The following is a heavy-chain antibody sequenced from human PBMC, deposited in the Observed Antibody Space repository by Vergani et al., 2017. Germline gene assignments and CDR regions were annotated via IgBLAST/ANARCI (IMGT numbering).Heavy chain of an antibody. Sequence: QVQLVQSGTEVKKPGASVKVSCKASGYTFISYGVSWLRQAPGQGLEWMGWIRPHNGDTNYAQKFQGRVTMTTDTSTNTVYMELRSLRSDDRAVYYCARWGYSSSSACYWFDPWGQGTLITVSS. D-gene: IGHD2-2*01. CDR2: IRPHNGDT. CDR1: GYTFISYG. J-gene: IGHJ5*02. V-gene: IGHV1-18*01. CDR3: ARWGYSSSSACYWFDP.